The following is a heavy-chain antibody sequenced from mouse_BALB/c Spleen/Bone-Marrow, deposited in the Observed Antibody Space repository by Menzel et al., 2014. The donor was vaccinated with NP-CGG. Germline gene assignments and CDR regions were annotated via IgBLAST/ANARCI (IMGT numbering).Heavy chain of an antibody. Sequence: EVHLVESGGGLVQPGRSMKLSCVASGFTFSNYWMNWVRQSPEKGLEWVAEIRLKSNNYATQYAESVKGRFTISRDDSKNRVYLQMSNVRAEDAGIYYRTRVLRLLDYWGQGTSLTVSS. D-gene: IGHD1-2*01. CDR1: GFTFSNYW. CDR3: TRVLRLLDY. CDR2: IRLKSNNYAT. J-gene: IGHJ2*02. V-gene: IGHV6-6*02.